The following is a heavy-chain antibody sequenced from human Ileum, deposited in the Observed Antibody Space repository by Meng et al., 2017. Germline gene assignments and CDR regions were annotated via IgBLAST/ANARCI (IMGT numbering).Heavy chain of an antibody. D-gene: IGHD2-15*01. J-gene: IGHJ4*02. V-gene: IGHV3-15*01. CDR1: GFTFSTAW. CDR3: SRGNCIGGGCYSGDY. Sequence: GEVVEAGGSLVKAGGSLRLSCAASGFTFSTAWMSWVRQAPGKGLEWVGRIKSKTDGGTTDYAAPVKGRFTISRDDSKNTLYLQMNSLKTEDTAVYYCSRGNCIGGGCYSGDYWGQGTLVTVSS. CDR2: IKSKTDGGTT.